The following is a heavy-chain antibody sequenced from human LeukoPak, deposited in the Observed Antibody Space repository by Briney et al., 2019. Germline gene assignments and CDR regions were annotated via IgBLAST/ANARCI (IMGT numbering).Heavy chain of an antibody. Sequence: GGSLRLSCAASGFTFSSYWMSWVRQAPGKGLEWVANIKQDGSEKYYVDSVKGRFTISRDNAKNSLYLQMNSLRAEDTAVYYCARVGPVRWYYYMDVWGKGTTVTVSS. CDR2: IKQDGSEK. D-gene: IGHD3/OR15-3a*01. V-gene: IGHV3-7*01. CDR3: ARVGPVRWYYYMDV. CDR1: GFTFSSYW. J-gene: IGHJ6*03.